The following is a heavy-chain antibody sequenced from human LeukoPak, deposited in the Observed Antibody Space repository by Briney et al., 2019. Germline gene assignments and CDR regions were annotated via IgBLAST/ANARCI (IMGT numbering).Heavy chain of an antibody. CDR1: GGSISGYY. V-gene: IGHV4-59*01. CDR3: ARNPGNCSGGSCYPRQFYYYMDV. D-gene: IGHD2-15*01. J-gene: IGHJ6*03. CDR2: IYYSGST. Sequence: SETLSLTCTVSGGSISGYYWSWIRQPPGKGLEWIGYIYYSGSTNYNPSLKSRVTTSVDTSKNQFSLKLSSVTAADTAVYFCARNPGNCSGGSCYPRQFYYYMDVWGKGTKVTVSS.